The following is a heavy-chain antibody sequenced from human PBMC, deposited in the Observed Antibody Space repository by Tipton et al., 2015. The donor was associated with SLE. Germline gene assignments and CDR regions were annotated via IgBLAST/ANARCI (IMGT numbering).Heavy chain of an antibody. CDR2: IYYTGNT. J-gene: IGHJ4*02. CDR1: GGSISSSRYY. D-gene: IGHD6-19*01. Sequence: TLSLTCTVSGGSISSSRYYWGWIRQPPGKGLAWIGSIYYTGNTYYNPSLKSRVTISVDTSKNQFSLKLSSVTAADTAVYYCARVKLDSSDWYAFDSWGQGTLVTVSS. CDR3: ARVKLDSSDWYAFDS. V-gene: IGHV4-39*01.